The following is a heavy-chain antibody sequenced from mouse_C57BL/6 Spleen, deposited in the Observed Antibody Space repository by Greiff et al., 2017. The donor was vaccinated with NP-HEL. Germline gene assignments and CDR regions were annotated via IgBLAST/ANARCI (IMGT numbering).Heavy chain of an antibody. CDR2: ISSGSSNI. CDR3: ARNDYETMDY. J-gene: IGHJ4*01. V-gene: IGHV5-17*01. Sequence: EVKLVESGGGLVKPGGSLKLSCAASGFTFSDYGMHWVRQTPEKGLEWVAYISSGSSNIYYADTVKGRFTISRDNAKNTLFLQMTSLRSEDTAMYYCARNDYETMDYWGQGTSVTVSS. D-gene: IGHD2-4*01. CDR1: GFTFSDYG.